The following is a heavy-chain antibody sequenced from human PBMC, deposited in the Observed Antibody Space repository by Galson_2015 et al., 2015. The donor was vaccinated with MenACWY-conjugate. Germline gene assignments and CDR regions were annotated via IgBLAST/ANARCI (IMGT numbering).Heavy chain of an antibody. V-gene: IGHV4-59*01. D-gene: IGHD5-24*01. Sequence: SETLSLTCTVSGGSISSYYWSWIRQPPGKGLEWIGSFYYSGSPNYNPSLKSRVTISVDTSRSQFSLKLNSVTPADTAVYYCAREASIGGYYFDYWGQGTLVTVSS. CDR3: AREASIGGYYFDY. CDR2: FYYSGSP. J-gene: IGHJ4*02. CDR1: GGSISSYY.